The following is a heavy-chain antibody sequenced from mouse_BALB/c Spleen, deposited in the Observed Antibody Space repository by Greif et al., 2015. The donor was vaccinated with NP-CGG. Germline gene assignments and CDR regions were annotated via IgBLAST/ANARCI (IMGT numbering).Heavy chain of an antibody. J-gene: IGHJ3*01. D-gene: IGHD2-1*01. V-gene: IGHV5-9-4*01. CDR3: ARAYGNYFAY. CDR1: GFTFSSYA. Sequence: EVQGVESGGGLVKPGGSLKLSCAASGFTFSSYAMSWVRQSPEKRLEWVAEISSGGSYTYYPDTVTGRFTISRDNAKNTLYLEMSSLRSEDTAMYYCARAYGNYFAYWGQGTLVTVSA. CDR2: ISSGGSYT.